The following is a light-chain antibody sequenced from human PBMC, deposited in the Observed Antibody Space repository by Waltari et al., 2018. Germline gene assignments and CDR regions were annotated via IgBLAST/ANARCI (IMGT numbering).Light chain of an antibody. Sequence: QSALTQPPSASGSPGQSVTISCTGTSSDVGHYNYSSWYQQRPGSAPTLIVYEVQKRPSGVPDRFSGSKSGNTAYLTVSGLQGEDEAEYFCSAYAGSNNLLFGGGTKLTVL. CDR2: EVQ. CDR1: SSDVGHYNY. V-gene: IGLV2-8*01. J-gene: IGLJ3*02. CDR3: SAYAGSNNLL.